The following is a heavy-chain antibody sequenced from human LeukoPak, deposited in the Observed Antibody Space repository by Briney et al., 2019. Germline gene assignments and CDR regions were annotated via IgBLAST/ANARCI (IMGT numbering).Heavy chain of an antibody. J-gene: IGHJ4*02. CDR3: ARSRGDF. Sequence: PGGSLRLSCAASGFTFSSYGMHWVRQAPGKGLEWVSAISGSGGSTYYADSVKGRFTISRDNAHNSLFLQMNSLRAEDMAFYYCARSRGDFWGQGALVTVSS. V-gene: IGHV3-21*01. CDR2: ISGSGGST. CDR1: GFTFSSYG.